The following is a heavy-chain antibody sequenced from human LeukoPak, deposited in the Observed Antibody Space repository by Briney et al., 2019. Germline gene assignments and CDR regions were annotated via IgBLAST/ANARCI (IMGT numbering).Heavy chain of an antibody. V-gene: IGHV1-2*02. CDR1: GYTFKY. CDR3: ARDYGDHNWFDP. J-gene: IGHJ5*02. CDR2: INPNSGGT. D-gene: IGHD4-17*01. Sequence: ASVKVPCKASGYTFKYMHWVRQAPGQGLEWMGWINPNSGGTNYAQKFQGRVTMTRDTSITTAYMELSRLRSDDTAVYYCARDYGDHNWFDPWGQGTLVTVSS.